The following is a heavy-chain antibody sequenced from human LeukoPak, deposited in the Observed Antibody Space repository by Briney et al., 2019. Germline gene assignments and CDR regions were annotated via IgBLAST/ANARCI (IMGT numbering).Heavy chain of an antibody. D-gene: IGHD6-13*01. CDR2: IYTSGST. CDR1: GGSISSYY. CDR3: ARDHEQLGLGYYYYYMDV. Sequence: SETLSLTCTGSGGSISSYYWSWIRQPAGKGLEWIGRIYTSGSTNYNPSLKSRVTMSVDTSKNQFSLKLSSVTAADTAVYYCARDHEQLGLGYYYYYMDVWGKGTTITVSS. J-gene: IGHJ6*03. V-gene: IGHV4-4*07.